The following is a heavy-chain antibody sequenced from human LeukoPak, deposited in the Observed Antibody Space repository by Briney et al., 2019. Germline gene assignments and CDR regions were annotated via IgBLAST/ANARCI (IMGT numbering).Heavy chain of an antibody. CDR3: AKDPWGYYYDSSGYYPPFDY. Sequence: GGSLRLSCAASGFTFSSYAMHWVRQAPGKGLEWVAVISYDGSNKYYADSVKGRFTISRDNSKNTLYLQMNSLRAEDTAVYYCAKDPWGYYYDSSGYYPPFDYWGQGTLVTVSS. CDR1: GFTFSSYA. D-gene: IGHD3-22*01. J-gene: IGHJ4*02. CDR2: ISYDGSNK. V-gene: IGHV3-30*04.